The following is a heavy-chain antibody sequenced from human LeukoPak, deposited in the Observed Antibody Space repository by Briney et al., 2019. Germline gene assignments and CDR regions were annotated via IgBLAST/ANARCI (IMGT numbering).Heavy chain of an antibody. CDR1: GYTFTDYY. CDR2: INPNSGGT. J-gene: IGHJ4*02. D-gene: IGHD3-9*01. V-gene: IGHV1-2*02. Sequence: ASVTVSCKASGYTFTDYYMHWVRQAPGQGLEWMGWINPNSGGTNYAQKFQGRVTMTRDTSISTAYMELSRLRSDDTAVYYCARGRWKDDILTGEPNPFDYWGQGTLVTVSS. CDR3: ARGRWKDDILTGEPNPFDY.